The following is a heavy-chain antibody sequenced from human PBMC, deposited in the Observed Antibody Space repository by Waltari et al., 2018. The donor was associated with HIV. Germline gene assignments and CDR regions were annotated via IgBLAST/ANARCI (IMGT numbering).Heavy chain of an antibody. V-gene: IGHV1-69*01. CDR2: SIPIVRTA. CDR1: GGTFSSYA. D-gene: IGHD6-13*01. J-gene: IGHJ5*02. CDR3: ARGIAAAGSLHWFDP. Sequence: QVQLVQSGAEVKKPGSSVKVSCKASGGTFSSYAISWVRQAPGQGLEWMGGSIPIVRTANYAQKVQGRVKITADESTSTAYMELSSLRSEDTAVYYCARGIAAAGSLHWFDPWGQGTLVTVSS.